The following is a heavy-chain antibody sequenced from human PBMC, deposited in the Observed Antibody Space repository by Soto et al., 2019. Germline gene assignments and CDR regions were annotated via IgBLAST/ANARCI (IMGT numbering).Heavy chain of an antibody. CDR3: ARVTLEGGYYTDY. Sequence: EVQLVESGGGLVKPGGSLRLSCAASGFTFSSYSMNWVRQAPGKGLEWVSSISSSSSYIYYADSVKGLFTISRDNAKNLLYLQMNSLRAEDTAVYYCARVTLEGGYYTDYWGQGTLVTVSS. J-gene: IGHJ4*02. CDR2: ISSSSSYI. CDR1: GFTFSSYS. V-gene: IGHV3-21*01. D-gene: IGHD3-3*01.